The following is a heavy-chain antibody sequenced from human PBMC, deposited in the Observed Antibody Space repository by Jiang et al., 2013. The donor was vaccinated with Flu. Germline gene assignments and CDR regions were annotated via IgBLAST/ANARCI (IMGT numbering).Heavy chain of an antibody. Sequence: SGSGLVKPSETLSLTCTVSGGSISSHYWSWIRQPPGKGLEWIGYIYYSGYINYNPSLKSRVTISVDTSKNQFSLKLSSVTAADTAVYYCARALGNCSGGSCYGAYYWYFDL. CDR1: GGSISSHY. CDR3: ARALGNCSGGSCYGAYYWYFDL. J-gene: IGHJ2*01. V-gene: IGHV4-59*11. CDR2: IYYSGYI. D-gene: IGHD2-15*01.